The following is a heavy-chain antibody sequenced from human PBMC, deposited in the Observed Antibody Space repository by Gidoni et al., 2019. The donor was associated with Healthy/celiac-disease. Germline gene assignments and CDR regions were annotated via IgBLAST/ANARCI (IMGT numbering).Heavy chain of an antibody. CDR3: NREAVADNYYYYGMDV. Sequence: QVQLVASGGGVVQPGRSLRLSCAASGFTFSSYGMHWVRQAPGKGLEWVAVISYDGSNKYYADSVKGRFTISRDNSKNTLYLQMNSLRAEDTAVYYCNREAVADNYYYYGMDVWGQGTTVTVSS. CDR2: ISYDGSNK. V-gene: IGHV3-30*03. D-gene: IGHD6-19*01. J-gene: IGHJ6*02. CDR1: GFTFSSYG.